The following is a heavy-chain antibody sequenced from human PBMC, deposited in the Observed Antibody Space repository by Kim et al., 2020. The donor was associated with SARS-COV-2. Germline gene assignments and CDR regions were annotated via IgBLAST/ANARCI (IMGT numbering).Heavy chain of an antibody. CDR1: GGSFSTYY. CDR3: AREDYDILTGSYTWFDP. D-gene: IGHD3-9*01. J-gene: IGHJ5*02. Sequence: SETLSLTCAVSGGSFSTYYWSWIRQPPGKGLEWIGEINHSGNTNYNPSLKSRVTMSVDTSKNQFFLKLTSVTAADTAVYYCAREDYDILTGSYTWFDPWG. V-gene: IGHV4-34*01. CDR2: INHSGNT.